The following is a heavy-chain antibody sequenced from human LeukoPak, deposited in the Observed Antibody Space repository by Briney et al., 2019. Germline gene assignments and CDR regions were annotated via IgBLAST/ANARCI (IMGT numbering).Heavy chain of an antibody. CDR1: GFTFSRYA. J-gene: IGHJ4*02. V-gene: IGHV3-30-3*01. CDR2: ISPDGSSK. CDR3: ARDPGYCSSASCYAGSEYFDY. D-gene: IGHD2-2*01. Sequence: GGSLRLSCAASGFTFSRYAMHWVRQAPGKGLEWVAVISPDGSSKYYGDSLKGRFTLSRDNSNNTLYLQMNSLRVEDTAVYYCARDPGYCSSASCYAGSEYFDYWGQGTLVTVSS.